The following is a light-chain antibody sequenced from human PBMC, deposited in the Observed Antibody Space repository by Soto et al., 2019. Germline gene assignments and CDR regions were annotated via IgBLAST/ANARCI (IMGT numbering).Light chain of an antibody. CDR3: CSYSTDTTLYV. CDR2: DVS. J-gene: IGLJ1*01. V-gene: IGLV2-14*01. Sequence: QSVLTQPASVSGSPGQSITISCSGTNSDFGDYNLVSWYQQRPGEAPKLVIFDVSNRPSGVSDRFSGSKSGNTASLTISGLQAEDEGDYFCCSYSTDTTLYVFGSGTKVTVL. CDR1: NSDFGDYNL.